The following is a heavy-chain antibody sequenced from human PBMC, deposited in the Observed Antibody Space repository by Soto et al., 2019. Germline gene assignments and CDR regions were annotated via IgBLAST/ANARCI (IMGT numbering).Heavy chain of an antibody. Sequence: PXQTLPRPCAVSGYSISSGEYWAWIRQPPGKGLEWIGTIYHSGSPFHSPSLKSRVTISVDTSKNRFSLKLRSVTAADTAVYYCAVGFCGTASCSRGYFQYWGQGTLVTVSS. V-gene: IGHV4-38-2*01. D-gene: IGHD2-2*01. J-gene: IGHJ1*01. CDR3: AVGFCGTASCSRGYFQY. CDR2: IYHSGSP. CDR1: GYSISSGEY.